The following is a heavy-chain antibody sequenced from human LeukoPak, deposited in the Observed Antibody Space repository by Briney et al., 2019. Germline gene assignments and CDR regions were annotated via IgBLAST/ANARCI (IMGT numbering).Heavy chain of an antibody. CDR2: IYSGGST. Sequence: GGSLRLSCAASGFTVSSNYMSWVRQAPGKGLEWVSVIYSGGSTYYADSVKGRFTISRDNSKNTLYLQMNSLRAEDTAVYYCASGGDEITMIVVVITLGDYWGQGTLVTVSS. CDR1: GFTVSSNY. CDR3: ASGGDEITMIVVVITLGDY. D-gene: IGHD3-22*01. J-gene: IGHJ4*02. V-gene: IGHV3-66*01.